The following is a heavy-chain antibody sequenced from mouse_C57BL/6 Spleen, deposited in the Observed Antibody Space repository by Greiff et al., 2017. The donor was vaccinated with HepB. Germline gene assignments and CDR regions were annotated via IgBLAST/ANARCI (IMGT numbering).Heavy chain of an antibody. D-gene: IGHD2-4*01. CDR2: IDPSDSET. CDR1: GYTFTSYW. V-gene: IGHV1-52*01. Sequence: QVQLQQPGAELVRPGSSVKLSCKASGYTFTSYWMHWVKQRPIQGLEWIGNIDPSDSETHYNQKFKDKATLTVDKSSSTAYMQLSSLTSEDSAVYYCARSDDYVLYYAMDYWGQGTSVTVSS. CDR3: ARSDDYVLYYAMDY. J-gene: IGHJ4*01.